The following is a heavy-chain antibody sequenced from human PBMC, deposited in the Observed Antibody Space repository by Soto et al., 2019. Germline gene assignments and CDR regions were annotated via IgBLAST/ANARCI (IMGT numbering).Heavy chain of an antibody. D-gene: IGHD1-7*01. CDR1: GGSISSYY. V-gene: IGHV4-59*01. J-gene: IGHJ5*02. CDR2: IYYSGST. Sequence: SETLSLTCTVSGGSISSYYWSWIRQPPGKGLEWIGYIYYSGSTNYNPSLKSRVTISVDTSKNQFSLKLSSVTAVDTAVYYCARENWNYDNWFDPWGQGTLVTVSS. CDR3: ARENWNYDNWFDP.